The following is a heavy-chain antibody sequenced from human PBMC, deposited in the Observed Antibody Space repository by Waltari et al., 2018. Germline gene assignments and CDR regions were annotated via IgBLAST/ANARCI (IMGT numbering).Heavy chain of an antibody. Sequence: QVQLVQSGAEVKKPGSSVKVSCKASGGTFSSYDISWVRQAPGQGLEWMGGIIPIFGTANYAQKFQGRVTITADESTSTAYMELSSLRSEDTAVYYCASGLSDIVLMVYAPGPGAYYYGMDVWGQGTTVTVSS. V-gene: IGHV1-69*12. CDR3: ASGLSDIVLMVYAPGPGAYYYGMDV. D-gene: IGHD2-8*01. CDR2: IIPIFGTA. CDR1: GGTFSSYD. J-gene: IGHJ6*02.